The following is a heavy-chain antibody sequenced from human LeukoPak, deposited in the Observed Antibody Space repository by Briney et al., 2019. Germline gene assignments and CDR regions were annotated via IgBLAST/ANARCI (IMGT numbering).Heavy chain of an antibody. CDR2: INPNSGGT. Sequence: GASVKVSCKASGYTFTGYYMHWVRQAPGQGLEWMGWINPNSGGTNYAQKFQGRVTMTRDTSISTAYMELSRLRSDDTAVYYCAREGQFITGTTGWFDPWGQGTLVTVSS. CDR1: GYTFTGYY. J-gene: IGHJ5*02. V-gene: IGHV1-2*02. D-gene: IGHD1-20*01. CDR3: AREGQFITGTTGWFDP.